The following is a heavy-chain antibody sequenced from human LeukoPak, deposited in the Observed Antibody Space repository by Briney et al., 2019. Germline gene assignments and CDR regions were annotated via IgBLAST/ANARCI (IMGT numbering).Heavy chain of an antibody. CDR1: GFTFSSYS. Sequence: PGGSLRLSCAASGFTFSSYSMNWVRQAPGKGLEWVSSISSSSRYIYYADSVKGRFTISRDNAKNSLYLQMNSLRAEDTAVYYCARGIRYSQAFGYWGQGTLVTVSS. CDR3: ARGIRYSQAFGY. D-gene: IGHD6-13*01. CDR2: ISSSSRYI. J-gene: IGHJ4*02. V-gene: IGHV3-21*01.